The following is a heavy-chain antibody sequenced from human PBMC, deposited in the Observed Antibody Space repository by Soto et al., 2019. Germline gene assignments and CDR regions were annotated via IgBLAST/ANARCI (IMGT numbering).Heavy chain of an antibody. J-gene: IGHJ4*02. D-gene: IGHD6-13*01. Sequence: SETLSLTCTVSGGYVSSGSYYWSWIRQPPGKGLEWIGYIYYSGSTNYNPSLKNRVTISVATSKNQFSLKLSFVTAADTAVYYCASSHAGAHITAAVHWGQGTPVTVSS. CDR2: IYYSGST. V-gene: IGHV4-61*01. CDR1: GGYVSSGSYY. CDR3: ASSHAGAHITAAVH.